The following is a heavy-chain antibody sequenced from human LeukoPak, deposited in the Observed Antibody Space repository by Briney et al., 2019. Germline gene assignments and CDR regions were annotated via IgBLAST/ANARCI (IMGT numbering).Heavy chain of an antibody. CDR1: GYTFNDYG. J-gene: IGHJ4*02. CDR3: VRDKYTTGWYFDY. V-gene: IGHV1-18*01. D-gene: IGHD6-19*01. CDR2: ISIYNGDT. Sequence: ASVKVSCKASGYTFNDYGISWVRQAPGQGFEWVGWISIYNGDTDYAQKLQGRVTMTKDTTTNTAYMDLRSLRSDDTAVYYCVRDKYTTGWYFDYWGQGTLVTVSS.